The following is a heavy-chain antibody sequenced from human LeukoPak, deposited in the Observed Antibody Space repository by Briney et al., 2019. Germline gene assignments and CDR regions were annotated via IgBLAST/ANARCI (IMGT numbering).Heavy chain of an antibody. J-gene: IGHJ4*02. V-gene: IGHV1-2*04. D-gene: IGHD3-10*01. Sequence: ASVKVSCKASGYTFTGYYMHWVRQAPGQGLEWMGWINPNSGGTNYAQKFQGWVTMTRDTSISTAYTELSRLRSDDTAVYYCARAGLLWFGELSPRDYYFDYWGQGTLVTVSS. CDR1: GYTFTGYY. CDR3: ARAGLLWFGELSPRDYYFDY. CDR2: INPNSGGT.